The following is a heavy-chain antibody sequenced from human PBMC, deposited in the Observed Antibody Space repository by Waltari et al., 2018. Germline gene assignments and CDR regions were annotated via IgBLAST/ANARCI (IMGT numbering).Heavy chain of an antibody. CDR3: AKDNEAGYCGGDCYPGD. Sequence: EVQLLASGGGLVQPGGSLRLSCAASGFTFSSDAMTCVRQAPGTGLAWVSAISGSGGSTYYADSVKGRFTISRDNSKNTLYLQMNSLRAEDTAVYYCAKDNEAGYCGGDCYPGDWGQGTLVTVSS. D-gene: IGHD2-21*02. J-gene: IGHJ4*02. CDR2: ISGSGGST. V-gene: IGHV3-23*01. CDR1: GFTFSSDA.